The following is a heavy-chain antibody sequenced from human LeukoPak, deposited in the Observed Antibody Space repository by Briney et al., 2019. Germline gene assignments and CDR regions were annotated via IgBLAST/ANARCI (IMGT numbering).Heavy chain of an antibody. J-gene: IGHJ3*02. D-gene: IGHD3-22*01. CDR2: INHSGST. CDR3: ARGPQWLDAFDI. V-gene: IGHV4-34*01. CDR1: GGSFSGYY. Sequence: SETLSLTCAVYGGSFSGYYWSWIRQPPGKGLEWIGEINHSGSTNYNPSLKSRVTTSVDTSKNQFSLKLSSVTAADTAVYYCARGPQWLDAFDIWGQGTMVTVSS.